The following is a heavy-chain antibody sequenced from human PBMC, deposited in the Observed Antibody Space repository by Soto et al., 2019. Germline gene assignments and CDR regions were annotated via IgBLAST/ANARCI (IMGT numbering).Heavy chain of an antibody. CDR2: IAVGSGYT. CDR3: AADATAWQQMVPSDY. Sequence: SVKVSCKASGFTFTSSTFQWVRQALGQRLEWIGWIAVGSGYTNYAQRFQDRVTLTRDMSTATTYMELSRLTSEDTAIYYCAADATAWQQMVPSDYWGQGTLVTVSS. CDR1: GFTFTSST. D-gene: IGHD2-8*01. J-gene: IGHJ4*02. V-gene: IGHV1-58*01.